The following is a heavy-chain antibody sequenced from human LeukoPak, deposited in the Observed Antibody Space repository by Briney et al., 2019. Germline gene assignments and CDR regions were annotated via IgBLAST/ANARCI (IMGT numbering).Heavy chain of an antibody. CDR2: IYYSGSS. CDR3: VRHRSGQAWLDP. J-gene: IGHJ5*02. D-gene: IGHD1-26*01. V-gene: IGHV4-39*01. CDR1: GDSVTSSSYC. Sequence: SETLSLTCTVAGDSVTSSSYCWGWIRQPPGKGLERIGCIYYSGSSYYNSSLNSRVTISVDTSKNEFSLRLKSVTATDTALYYCVRHRSGQAWLDPWGQGTLVTVSS.